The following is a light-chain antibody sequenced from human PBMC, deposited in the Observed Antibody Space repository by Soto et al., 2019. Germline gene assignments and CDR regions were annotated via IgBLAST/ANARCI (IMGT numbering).Light chain of an antibody. CDR2: GAS. V-gene: IGKV3-20*01. J-gene: IGKJ1*01. Sequence: EVVLTQSPDTLSLYPGERATLSCRASQTVSSNFLAWYQQRPGQAPRLLIYGASSRATGIPDRFSGSGSGTDFTLTISRLEPEDLAVYYCQQYGTSPETFGQGTKVDIK. CDR1: QTVSSNF. CDR3: QQYGTSPET.